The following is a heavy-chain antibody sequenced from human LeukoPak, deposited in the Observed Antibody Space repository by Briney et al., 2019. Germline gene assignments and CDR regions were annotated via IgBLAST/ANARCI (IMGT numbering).Heavy chain of an antibody. J-gene: IGHJ4*02. V-gene: IGHV1-24*01. D-gene: IGHD3-9*01. CDR1: GYTLTELS. Sequence: GASVKVSCKVSGYTLTELSMHWVRQAPGKGLEWMGGFDPEDGETIYAQKFQGRVTMTEDTSTDTAYMELSSLRSEDTAVYYCATTDDILTGYDYWGQGTLVTVSS. CDR2: FDPEDGET. CDR3: ATTDDILTGYDY.